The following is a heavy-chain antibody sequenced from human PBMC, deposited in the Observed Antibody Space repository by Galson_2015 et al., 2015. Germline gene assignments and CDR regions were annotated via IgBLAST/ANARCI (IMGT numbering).Heavy chain of an antibody. V-gene: IGHV3-53*01. D-gene: IGHD2-21*02. CDR1: GFTVSSDF. CDR3: DSGDYEIYYFDY. CDR2: IYSGGST. J-gene: IGHJ4*02. Sequence: SLRLSCAASGFTVSSDFMSWVRQAPGKGLEWVSLIYSGGSTYYADSVKGRFTTSRDNSKNTLYLQMNSLRAEDTAVYYCDSGDYEIYYFDYWGQGTLVTVSS.